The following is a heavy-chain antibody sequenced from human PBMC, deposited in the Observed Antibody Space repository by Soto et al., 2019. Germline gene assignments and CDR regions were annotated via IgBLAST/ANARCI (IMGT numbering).Heavy chain of an antibody. D-gene: IGHD5-18*01. CDR1: GYTFTSYA. V-gene: IGHV1-3*01. Sequence: GGPVKVSCKASGYTFTSYAMHWVRQAPGQRLEWMGWINAGNGNTKYSQKFQGRVTITRDTSASTAYMELSSLRSEDTAVYYCARGLNGYSHYFDYWGQGTLVTVSS. CDR2: INAGNGNT. J-gene: IGHJ4*02. CDR3: ARGLNGYSHYFDY.